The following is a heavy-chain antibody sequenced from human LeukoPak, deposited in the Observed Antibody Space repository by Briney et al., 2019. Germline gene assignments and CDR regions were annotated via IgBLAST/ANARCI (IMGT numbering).Heavy chain of an antibody. J-gene: IGHJ3*02. D-gene: IGHD5-12*01. CDR2: IWYDGSNK. CDR1: GFSFSSYG. CDR3: ARGTYIVATNYAFDI. V-gene: IGHV3-33*01. Sequence: GGSLRLSCEASGFSFSSYGMHWVRQAPGEGLEWVAVIWYDGSNKYYADSVKGRFTISRDNSKNTLYLQMNSLRAEDTAVYYCARGTYIVATNYAFDIWGQGTMVTVSS.